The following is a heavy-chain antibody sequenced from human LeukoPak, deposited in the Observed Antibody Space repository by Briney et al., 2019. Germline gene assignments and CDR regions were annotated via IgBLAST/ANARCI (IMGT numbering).Heavy chain of an antibody. D-gene: IGHD5-12*01. CDR1: GFTLSDHW. Sequence: GGSLRLSCVASGFTLSDHWMYWVHQGPSRGLAHVSRVESDASRTTYADSVKGRFTISRDDAKNTMYLQMNSLRVEDTAVYYCVKGGHKLDIQTTHYYYGLDVWGQGTTVAVS. CDR2: VESDASRT. J-gene: IGHJ6*02. V-gene: IGHV3-74*03. CDR3: VKGGHKLDIQTTHYYYGLDV.